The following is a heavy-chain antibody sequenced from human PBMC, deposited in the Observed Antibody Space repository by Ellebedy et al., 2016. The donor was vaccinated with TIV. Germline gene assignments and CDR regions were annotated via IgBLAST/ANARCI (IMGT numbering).Heavy chain of an antibody. CDR3: ARDANPYAMDV. V-gene: IGHV3-7*03. Sequence: GESLKISCAVSGFTFSNYWMSWARQAPGKGLEWVATIKQDGSEIHYVDSVKGRFTISRDNAKNSLYLQMNSLRVEDTALYYCARDANPYAMDVWGQGTTVTVSS. CDR1: GFTFSNYW. J-gene: IGHJ6*02. CDR2: IKQDGSEI.